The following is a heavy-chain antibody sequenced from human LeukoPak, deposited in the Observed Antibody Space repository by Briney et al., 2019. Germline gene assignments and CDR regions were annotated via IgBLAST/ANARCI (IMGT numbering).Heavy chain of an antibody. CDR3: AKAGLRYFDWLSSRNYYFDY. D-gene: IGHD3-9*01. J-gene: IGHJ4*02. CDR1: GFTFSSYA. CDR2: ISGSGGST. V-gene: IGHV3-23*01. Sequence: GGSLRLSCAASGFTFSSYAMSWVRQAPGKGLEWVSAISGSGGSTYYADSVKGRFTISKDNSKNTLYLQMNSLRAEDTAVYYCAKAGLRYFDWLSSRNYYFDYWGQGTLVTVSS.